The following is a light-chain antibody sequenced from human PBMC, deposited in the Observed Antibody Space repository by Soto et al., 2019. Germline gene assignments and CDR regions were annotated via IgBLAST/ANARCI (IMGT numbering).Light chain of an antibody. J-gene: IGLJ1*01. Sequence: QSVLTQPPSASGTPGQRVTIACSGSSSNIGDNPVNWYQQVPGAAPKLLIYINDQRPSGVPDRFSGSKSGTSASLAISGLQPEDEADYYCAAWDDSLTALFGTGTKLTVL. CDR2: IND. V-gene: IGLV1-44*01. CDR3: AAWDDSLTAL. CDR1: SSNIGDNP.